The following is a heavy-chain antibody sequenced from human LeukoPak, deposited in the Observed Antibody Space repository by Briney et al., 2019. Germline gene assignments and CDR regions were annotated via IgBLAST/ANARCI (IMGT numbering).Heavy chain of an antibody. J-gene: IGHJ6*02. V-gene: IGHV3-30*04. CDR3: AREDIVVVPAAVYYYYYGMDV. Sequence: GGSLRLSCAASGFTFSSYAMHWVRQAPGKGLEWVAVISYDGSNKYYADSVKGRSTISRDNSKNTLYLQMNSLRAEDTAVYYCAREDIVVVPAAVYYYYYGMDVWGQGTTVTVSS. D-gene: IGHD2-2*01. CDR2: ISYDGSNK. CDR1: GFTFSSYA.